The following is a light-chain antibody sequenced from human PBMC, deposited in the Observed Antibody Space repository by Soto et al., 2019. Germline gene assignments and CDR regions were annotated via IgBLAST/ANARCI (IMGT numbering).Light chain of an antibody. J-gene: IGLJ2*01. CDR3: CSYAGSSTFV. CDR1: SSDVGSYNL. Sequence: QPVLTQPASVSGSPGQSITISCTGTSSDVGSYNLVSWYQQHPGKAPKVMIYEGSKRPSGVSNRFSGSKSGNTASLTISGLQAEDEADYYCCSYAGSSTFVFGGGTKLTVL. V-gene: IGLV2-23*03. CDR2: EGS.